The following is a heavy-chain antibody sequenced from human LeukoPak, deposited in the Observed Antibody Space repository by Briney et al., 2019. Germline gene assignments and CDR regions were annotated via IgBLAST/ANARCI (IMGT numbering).Heavy chain of an antibody. D-gene: IGHD6-19*01. CDR3: AKEAGLAVAGPSETFDY. V-gene: IGHV3-30*18. Sequence: GGSLRLSCAASGFTFSSYGMHCVRQAPGKGLEWVAGISYDGSSKTYADSLKGRFTISRDKSENTLYLQMNSLGAEDTAVYYCAKEAGLAVAGPSETFDYWGQGTLVTVSS. CDR1: GFTFSSYG. J-gene: IGHJ4*02. CDR2: ISYDGSSK.